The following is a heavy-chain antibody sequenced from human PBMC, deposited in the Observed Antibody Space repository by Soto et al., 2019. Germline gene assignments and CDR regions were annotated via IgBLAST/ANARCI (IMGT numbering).Heavy chain of an antibody. CDR1: GFTFNTYW. CDR2: IKPDGSET. D-gene: IGHD6-19*01. Sequence: GGSLRLSCAASGFTFNTYWMTWVRQAPGQGLERVANIKPDGSETYYLDSVKGRFTISRDSARDSVHLQMNVLRAEDTALYYCARFGNIAVAAIDYWGRGTLVTVSS. CDR3: ARFGNIAVAAIDY. V-gene: IGHV3-7*01. J-gene: IGHJ4*02.